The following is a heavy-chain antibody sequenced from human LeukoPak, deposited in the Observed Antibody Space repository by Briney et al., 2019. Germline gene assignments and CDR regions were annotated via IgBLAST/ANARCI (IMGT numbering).Heavy chain of an antibody. J-gene: IGHJ3*02. V-gene: IGHV1-69*13. D-gene: IGHD4-11*01. CDR3: ARCGLTTVTTPLDAFDI. CDR2: IIPIFGTA. CDR1: GGTFSSYA. Sequence: SVKVSCKASGGTFSSYAISWVRQAPGQGPEWMGGIIPIFGTANYAQKFQGRVTITADESTSTAYMALSSLRSEDTAVYYCARCGLTTVTTPLDAFDIWGQGTMVTVSS.